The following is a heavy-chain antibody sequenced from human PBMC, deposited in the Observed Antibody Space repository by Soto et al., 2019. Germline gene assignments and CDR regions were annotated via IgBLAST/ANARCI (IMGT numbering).Heavy chain of an antibody. CDR1: GGSISSYY. CDR2: IYYSGST. J-gene: IGHJ6*02. CDR3: ARDRYCMDD. Sequence: PSETLPLTCTASGGSISSYYWSWIRQPPGKGLEWIGYIYYSGSTNYNPSLKSRVTISVDTSKNQFSLKLSSVTAGDSAVYYCARDRYCMDDWGQGTTVTVSS. V-gene: IGHV4-59*01.